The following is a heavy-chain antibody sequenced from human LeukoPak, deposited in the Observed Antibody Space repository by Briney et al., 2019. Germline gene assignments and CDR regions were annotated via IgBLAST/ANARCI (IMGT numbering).Heavy chain of an antibody. CDR2: MNPNSGNT. CDR3: ARGWIRANWFDP. V-gene: IGHV1-8*02. D-gene: IGHD2-2*03. Sequence: ASVKVSCKASGYTFTSYGISWVRQAPGQGLEWMGWMNPNSGNTGYAQKFQGRVTMTRNTSISTAYMELSSLRSEDTAVYYCARGWIRANWFDPWGQGTLVTVSS. J-gene: IGHJ5*02. CDR1: GYTFTSYG.